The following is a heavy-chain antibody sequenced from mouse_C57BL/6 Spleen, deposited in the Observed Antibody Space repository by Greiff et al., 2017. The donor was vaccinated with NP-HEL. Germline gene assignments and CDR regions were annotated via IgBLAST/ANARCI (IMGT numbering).Heavy chain of an antibody. V-gene: IGHV1-18*01. CDR3: ARGVRAYYYGSSFDY. Sequence: VQLQQSGPELVKPGASVKIPCKASGYTFTDYNMDWVKQSHGKSLEWIGDINPNNGGTIYNQKFKGKATLTVDKSSSTAYMELRSLTSEDTAVYYCARGVRAYYYGSSFDYWGQGTTLTVSS. J-gene: IGHJ2*01. CDR1: GYTFTDYN. CDR2: INPNNGGT. D-gene: IGHD1-1*01.